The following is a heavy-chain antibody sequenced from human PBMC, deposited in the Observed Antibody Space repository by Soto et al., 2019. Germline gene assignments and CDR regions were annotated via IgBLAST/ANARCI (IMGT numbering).Heavy chain of an antibody. J-gene: IGHJ5*02. CDR3: ARGKCSGSYYDWFGP. Sequence: SETLSLTCAVSGGSISTYYWSWIRQPPGKGLEWIGYIYYSGTTNYNPSLKSRVTISVDTSKNQFSLKLSSVTAADTAVYYCARGKCSGSYYDWFGPWSQGTLVTVSS. CDR1: GGSISTYY. D-gene: IGHD1-26*01. CDR2: IYYSGTT. V-gene: IGHV4-59*01.